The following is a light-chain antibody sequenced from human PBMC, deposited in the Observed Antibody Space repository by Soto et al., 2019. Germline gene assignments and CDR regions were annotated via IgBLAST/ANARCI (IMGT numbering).Light chain of an antibody. CDR1: QSVSLNY. CDR3: QQRNNWPLT. CDR2: GAS. J-gene: IGKJ4*01. V-gene: IGKV3D-20*02. Sequence: EVLLTQSPGTLSLSPGKRATLSCRASQSVSLNYLAWYQQKPGQAPRLLIYGASNRATGIPDRFSGSGSGTDFTLTIGSLEPEDFAVYYCQQRNNWPLTFGGGTKVDIK.